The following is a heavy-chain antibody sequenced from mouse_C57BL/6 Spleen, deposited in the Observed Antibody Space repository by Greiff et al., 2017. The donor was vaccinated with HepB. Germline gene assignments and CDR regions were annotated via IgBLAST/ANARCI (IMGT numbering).Heavy chain of an antibody. Sequence: EVQGVESGGGLVKPGGSLKLSCAASGFTFSDYGMHWVRQAPEKGLEWVAYISSGSSTIYYADTVKGRFTISRDNAKNTLFLQMTSLRSEDTAMYYCARPRDYGSSYVAYWGQGTLVTVSA. CDR1: GFTFSDYG. J-gene: IGHJ3*01. CDR3: ARPRDYGSSYVAY. D-gene: IGHD1-1*01. CDR2: ISSGSSTI. V-gene: IGHV5-17*01.